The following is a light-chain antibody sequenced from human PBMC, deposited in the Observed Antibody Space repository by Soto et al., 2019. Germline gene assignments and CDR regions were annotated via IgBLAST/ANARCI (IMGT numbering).Light chain of an antibody. Sequence: DIVMTQSPISLPVTPGEPASISCRSSQSLLHNNGYNYLDWYLQKPGQSPHLLISWGSNRVSGVPDRFSGSVSGTDFTLKISRVEADDVGVYYGQHVILLPQSFGQGTRLEMK. CDR2: WGS. J-gene: IGKJ5*01. V-gene: IGKV2-28*01. CDR3: QHVILLPQS. CDR1: QSLLHNNGYNY.